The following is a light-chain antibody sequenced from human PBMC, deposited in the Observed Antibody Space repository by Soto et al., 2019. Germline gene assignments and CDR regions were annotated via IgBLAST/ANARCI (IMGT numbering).Light chain of an antibody. J-gene: IGKJ4*01. CDR1: QSVNSY. CDR3: QQRSNWLI. Sequence: EIVLTQSPATLSLSPGERATLSCWASQSVNSYLAWYQHKPGHAPRLLIYDASNRANCIPARFSGSRSGTDLPLTILRLEPEDSAVYYCQQRSNWLIFGGGTKVEIQ. CDR2: DAS. V-gene: IGKV3-11*01.